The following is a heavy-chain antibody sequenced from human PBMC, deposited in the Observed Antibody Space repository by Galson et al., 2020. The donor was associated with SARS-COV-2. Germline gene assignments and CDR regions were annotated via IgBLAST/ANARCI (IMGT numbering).Heavy chain of an antibody. CDR1: GFTFSGSA. D-gene: IGHD4-17*01. V-gene: IGHV3-73*01. CDR3: TRRGMTTVVRGGLDYYYYMDV. Sequence: GESLKISCAASGFTFSGSAMHWVRQASGKGLEWVGRIRSKANSYATAYAASVKGRFTISRDDSKNTAYLQMNSLKTEDTAVYYCTRRGMTTVVRGGLDYYYYMDVWGKGTTVTVSS. CDR2: IRSKANSYAT. J-gene: IGHJ6*03.